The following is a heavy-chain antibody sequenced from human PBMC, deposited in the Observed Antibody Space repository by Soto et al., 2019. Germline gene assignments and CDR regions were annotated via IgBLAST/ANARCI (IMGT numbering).Heavy chain of an antibody. CDR1: GGSIGSYY. Sequence: SETLSLTCTVSGGSIGSYYGSWIRQPPGKGLEWIGYIYYSGSTNYNPSLKSRVTISVDTSKNQFSLKLSSVTAADTAVYYCARLGYYYMDVWGKGTTVTV. J-gene: IGHJ6*03. CDR2: IYYSGST. V-gene: IGHV4-59*08. CDR3: ARLGYYYMDV.